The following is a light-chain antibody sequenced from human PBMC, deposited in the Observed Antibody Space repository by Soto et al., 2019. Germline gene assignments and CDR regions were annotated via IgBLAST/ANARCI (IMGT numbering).Light chain of an antibody. CDR3: LSYTSTNTRV. V-gene: IGLV2-14*01. Sequence: QSVLTQPASVSGSPGQSITISCTGTSSDVGGYKYVSWYQHHPGKAPKLMIYEVSNRPSGVSNRFSGSKSGNTASLTISWLQSEDEADYYCLSYTSTNTRVFGGGTKLTVL. CDR2: EVS. CDR1: SSDVGGYKY. J-gene: IGLJ2*01.